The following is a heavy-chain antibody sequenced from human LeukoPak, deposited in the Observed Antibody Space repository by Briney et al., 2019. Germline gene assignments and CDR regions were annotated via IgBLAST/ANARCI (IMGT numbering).Heavy chain of an antibody. CDR1: GGTFSSYA. D-gene: IGHD2-2*02. CDR3: ARGGGYCSSTSCYTGPSEYFQH. J-gene: IGHJ1*01. Sequence: SVKVSCKASGGTFSSYAISWVRQAPGQGLEWMGGIIPIFGTANYAQKLQGRVTMTTDTSTSTAYMELRSLRSDDTAVYYCARGGGYCSSTSCYTGPSEYFQHWGQGTLVTVSS. CDR2: IIPIFGTA. V-gene: IGHV1-69*05.